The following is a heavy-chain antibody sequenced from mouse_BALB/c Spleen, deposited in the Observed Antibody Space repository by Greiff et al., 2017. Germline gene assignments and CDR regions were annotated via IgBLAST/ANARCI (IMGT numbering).Heavy chain of an antibody. Sequence: EVKLMESGGDLVKPGGSLKLSCAASGFTFSSYGMSWVRQTPDKRLEWVATISSGGSYTYYPDSVKGRFTISRDNAKNTLYLQMSSLKSEDTAMYYCARTGVIYDGYYWFAYWGQGTLVTVSA. J-gene: IGHJ3*01. CDR3: ARTGVIYDGYYWFAY. D-gene: IGHD2-3*01. CDR1: GFTFSSYG. V-gene: IGHV5-6*01. CDR2: ISSGGSYT.